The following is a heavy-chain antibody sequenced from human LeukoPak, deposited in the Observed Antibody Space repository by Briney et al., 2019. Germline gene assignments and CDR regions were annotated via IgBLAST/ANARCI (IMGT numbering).Heavy chain of an antibody. J-gene: IGHJ6*03. CDR3: ASMVRGVSTYYYYYMDV. D-gene: IGHD3-10*01. V-gene: IGHV1-69*05. CDR2: IIPIFGTA. Sequence: GASVKVSCKASGGTFSSYALSWVRQAPGQGLEWMGGIIPIFGTANYAQKFQGRVTITTDESTSTAYMELSSLRSEDTAVYYCASMVRGVSTYYYYYMDVWGKGTTVTVSS. CDR1: GGTFSSYA.